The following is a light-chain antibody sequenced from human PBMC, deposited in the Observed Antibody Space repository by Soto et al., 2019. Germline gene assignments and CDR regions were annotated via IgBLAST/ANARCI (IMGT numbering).Light chain of an antibody. Sequence: QSVLTKPSSLSGSPGQSITISCTGTISDVGGFNYVSWYQQHPGKAPKLLIFDVYSRPSGISNRFSGSKSGNTASLTISGLQAEDEADYYCSSYTTSSSYVFGAGTKVTVL. CDR2: DVY. V-gene: IGLV2-14*01. CDR3: SSYTTSSSYV. J-gene: IGLJ1*01. CDR1: ISDVGGFNY.